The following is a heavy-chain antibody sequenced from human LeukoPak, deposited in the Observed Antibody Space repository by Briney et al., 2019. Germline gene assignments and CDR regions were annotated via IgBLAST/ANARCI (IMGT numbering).Heavy chain of an antibody. J-gene: IGHJ4*02. CDR1: GFTFSSYG. V-gene: IGHV3-23*01. CDR2: ISGSGSST. D-gene: IGHD5-18*01. Sequence: GGSLRLSCAASGFTFSSYGMSWVRQAPGKGLEWVSAISGSGSSTYYAASVKGRFTISRDNSKNMVYLQMDSLRAEDSAVYYCAKNGGYSYGLYYFDYWGQGALVTVSS. CDR3: AKNGGYSYGLYYFDY.